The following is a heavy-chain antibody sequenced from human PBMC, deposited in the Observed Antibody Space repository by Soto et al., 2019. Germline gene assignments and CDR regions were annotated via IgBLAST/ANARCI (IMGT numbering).Heavy chain of an antibody. D-gene: IGHD1-26*01. V-gene: IGHV3-23*01. J-gene: IGHJ4*02. CDR1: GFTFSNYA. CDR3: AKQQMGVIRALDY. Sequence: GGSLRLSXAASGFTFSNYAMSWIRQAPGKGLEWVSTIRETGNTYYADSVRGRFATSRDNSENTLYLQMSSLRAEDTAVYYCAKQQMGVIRALDYWGQGTLVTVS. CDR2: IRETGNT.